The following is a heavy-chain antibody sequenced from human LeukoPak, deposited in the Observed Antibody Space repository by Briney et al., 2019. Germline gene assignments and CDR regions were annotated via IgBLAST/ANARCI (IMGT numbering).Heavy chain of an antibody. J-gene: IGHJ4*02. CDR1: GGSISSYY. CDR3: ARGLHSTMPYWGY. V-gene: IGHV4-59*12. D-gene: IGHD2-2*01. Sequence: PSETLSLTCTVSGGSISSYYWSWIRQPPGKGLEWIGYIYYTGSINYSPSLKSRVTISVDKSKNQVSLKLSSVTAADTAVYYCARGLHSTMPYWGYWGQETLVTVSS. CDR2: IYYTGSI.